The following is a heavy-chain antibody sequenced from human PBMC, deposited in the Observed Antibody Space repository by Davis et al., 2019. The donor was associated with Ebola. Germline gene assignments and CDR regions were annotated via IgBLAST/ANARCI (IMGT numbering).Heavy chain of an antibody. CDR3: ARVAVAKYYFDD. CDR1: GFTFSSYW. J-gene: IGHJ4*02. CDR2: INSDGSSR. V-gene: IGHV3-74*01. Sequence: GESLKISCAASGFTFSSYWMHWVRQAPGKGLVWVSRINSDGSSRSYTDSVKGRFTISRDNAKNTLYLQMNSLGAEDTAVYYCARVAVAKYYFDDWGQGTLVTVSS.